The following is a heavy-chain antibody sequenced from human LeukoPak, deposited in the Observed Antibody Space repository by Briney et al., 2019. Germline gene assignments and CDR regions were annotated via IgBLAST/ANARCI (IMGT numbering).Heavy chain of an antibody. J-gene: IGHJ4*02. Sequence: GGSLRLSCAASGFTFSSYAMRWVRQAPGKGLEWVSAISGSGGSTYYADSVKGRFTISRDNSKNTLYLQMHSLRAEDTAVYYCAKDLGIVVVPAALDYWGQGTLVTVSS. D-gene: IGHD2-2*01. CDR1: GFTFSSYA. V-gene: IGHV3-23*01. CDR3: AKDLGIVVVPAALDY. CDR2: ISGSGGST.